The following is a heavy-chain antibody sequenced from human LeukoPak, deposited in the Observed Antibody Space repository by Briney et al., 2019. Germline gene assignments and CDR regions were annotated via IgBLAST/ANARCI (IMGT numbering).Heavy chain of an antibody. CDR3: ARDKDLAVAANWFDP. Sequence: SETLSLTCTVSGDSFSNSDFFWGWIRQPPGKGLEWIANINYSGTIYYNPSLKSRVTMSRDTSKNQFSLKMTSVTAADTAVYYCARDKDLAVAANWFDPWGQGTLVIVSS. CDR2: INYSGTI. CDR1: GDSFSNSDFF. J-gene: IGHJ5*02. V-gene: IGHV4-39*02. D-gene: IGHD6-19*01.